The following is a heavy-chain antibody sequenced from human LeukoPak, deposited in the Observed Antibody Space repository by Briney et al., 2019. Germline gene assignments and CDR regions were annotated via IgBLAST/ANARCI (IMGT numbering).Heavy chain of an antibody. V-gene: IGHV5-51*01. CDR1: GYSFTTYW. J-gene: IGHJ4*02. CDR2: IYPGDSDT. D-gene: IGHD3-22*01. CDR3: ARFRADSSGYYYDY. Sequence: GESLKISCKASGYSFTTYWIGWVSQMPGKGLEWMGIIYPGDSDTRYSPSFQGQVTISADKSISTAYLQWSSLKASDTAMYYCARFRADSSGYYYDYWGQGTLVTVSS.